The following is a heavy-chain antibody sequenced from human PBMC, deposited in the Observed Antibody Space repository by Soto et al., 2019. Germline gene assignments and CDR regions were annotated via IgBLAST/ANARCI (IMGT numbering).Heavy chain of an antibody. CDR2: ISAYNGNT. CDR3: ARVRWDLLRDAVEI. CDR1: GYTFTSYG. J-gene: IGHJ3*02. Sequence: QVQLVQSGAEVKKPGASVKVSCKASGYTFTSYGISWVRQAPVQGLEWMGWISAYNGNTNYAQKLQGRVTMTTDTSTSTAYMEMRSLRSDDTAVYYCARVRWDLLRDAVEIWGQGTMVTVSS. D-gene: IGHD1-26*01. V-gene: IGHV1-18*01.